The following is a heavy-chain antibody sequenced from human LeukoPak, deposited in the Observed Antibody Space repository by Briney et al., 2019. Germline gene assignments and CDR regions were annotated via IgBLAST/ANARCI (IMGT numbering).Heavy chain of an antibody. CDR2: ITWDGGST. Sequence: PGGSLRLSCAASGFTFDDYTMHWVRQAPGKGLEWVSLITWDGGSTYYADSVKGRFTISRDNSKNSLYLQMNSLRAEDTAVYYCARDSERYYYDSSGLNLDYWGQGTLVTVSS. CDR3: ARDSERYYYDSSGLNLDY. V-gene: IGHV3-43*01. J-gene: IGHJ4*02. D-gene: IGHD3-22*01. CDR1: GFTFDDYT.